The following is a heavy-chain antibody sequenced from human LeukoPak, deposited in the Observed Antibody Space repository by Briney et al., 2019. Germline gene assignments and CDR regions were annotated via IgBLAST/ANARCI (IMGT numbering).Heavy chain of an antibody. D-gene: IGHD3-22*01. V-gene: IGHV3-23*01. Sequence: GGSLRLSCAASGLTFRNYAMSWVRPAPGKGLEWVSAINGYGYNTYYADSVQGRFTIARDNSKNTLYLQMNSLRAEDTAVYYCAKMGPGAYYYDSSDFDFWGQGTLVAVSS. CDR3: AKMGPGAYYYDSSDFDF. J-gene: IGHJ4*02. CDR1: GLTFRNYA. CDR2: INGYGYNT.